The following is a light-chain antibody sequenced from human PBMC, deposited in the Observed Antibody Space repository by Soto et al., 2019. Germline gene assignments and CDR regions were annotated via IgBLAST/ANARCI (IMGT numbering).Light chain of an antibody. CDR3: SSYAGSNNLV. CDR2: EVS. CDR1: SSDVGGYNY. J-gene: IGLJ2*01. V-gene: IGLV2-8*01. Sequence: QSALTQPPSASGSPGQSVTISCTGTSSDVGGYNYVSWYQQHPGKAPKLMINEVSKRPSGVPDRFSGSKSGNTASLTVSGLQAEDEADYSCSSYAGSNNLVFGGGTKLTVL.